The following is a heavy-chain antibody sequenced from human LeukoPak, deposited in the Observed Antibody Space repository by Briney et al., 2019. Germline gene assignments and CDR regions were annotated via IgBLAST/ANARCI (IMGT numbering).Heavy chain of an antibody. Sequence: GGSLRLSCAASGFTFSGYPIHWVRQAPGKGLEWVAVISYDGSNKYYADSVKGRFTISRDNSRNTLYLQMNSLRAEDTAVYYCVSFYETYWGRGTLVTVSS. D-gene: IGHD2-2*01. CDR1: GFTFSGYP. J-gene: IGHJ4*02. V-gene: IGHV3-30-3*01. CDR2: ISYDGSNK. CDR3: VSFYETY.